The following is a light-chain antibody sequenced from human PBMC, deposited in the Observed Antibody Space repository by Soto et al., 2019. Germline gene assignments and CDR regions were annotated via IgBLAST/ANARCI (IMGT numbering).Light chain of an antibody. CDR1: QNIDNY. CDR3: QQSSSSRPIT. V-gene: IGKV1-39*01. Sequence: DIQLTQSPSSLSASLGDRVTISCRASQNIDNYLHWYQQNSGKAPVALIYAASILRDGGSLRFSGSGYGTESTPTINDLQPDDCPNSYGQQSSSSRPITFGPGTLLDMK. J-gene: IGKJ5*01. CDR2: AAS.